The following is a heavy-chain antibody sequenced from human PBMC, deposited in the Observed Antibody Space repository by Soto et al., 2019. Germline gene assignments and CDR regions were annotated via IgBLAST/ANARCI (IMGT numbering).Heavy chain of an antibody. CDR2: ISGSGGST. Sequence: GGSLRLSCAASGFTFSSYAMSWVRQAPGKGLEWVSAISGSGGSTYYADSVKGRFTISRDNSKNTLYLQMNSLRAEDTAVYYCAKSGEDSGYDFPSGLDYWGQGTLVTVSS. D-gene: IGHD5-12*01. J-gene: IGHJ4*02. V-gene: IGHV3-23*01. CDR1: GFTFSSYA. CDR3: AKSGEDSGYDFPSGLDY.